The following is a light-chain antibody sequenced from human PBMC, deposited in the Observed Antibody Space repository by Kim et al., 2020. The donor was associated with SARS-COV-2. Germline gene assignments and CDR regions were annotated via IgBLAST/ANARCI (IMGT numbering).Light chain of an antibody. CDR3: NSRDSSSNYHYV. J-gene: IGLJ1*01. CDR2: GKN. V-gene: IGLV3-19*01. CDR1: SLRSYY. Sequence: SSELTQNPAVSVALGQTVRITCQGDSLRSYYASWYQQKPGQAPILVIYGKNNRPSGIPDRFSGSSSGNTASLTITGAQADDEADYYCNSRDSSSNYHYV.